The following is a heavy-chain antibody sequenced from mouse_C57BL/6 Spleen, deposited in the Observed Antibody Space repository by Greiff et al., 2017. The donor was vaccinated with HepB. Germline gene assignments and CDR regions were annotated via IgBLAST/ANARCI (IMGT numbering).Heavy chain of an antibody. J-gene: IGHJ1*03. D-gene: IGHD1-1*01. CDR3: SRYHYYGSSHWYFDV. CDR1: GYSFTDYN. V-gene: IGHV1-39*01. Sequence: VQLQQSGPELVKPGASVKISCKASGYSFTDYNMNWVKQSNGKSLEWIGVIKPNYGTTSYNQKFKGKATLTVDQSSSTAYMQLNSLTSEDSAVYYCSRYHYYGSSHWYFDVWGTGTTVTVSS. CDR2: IKPNYGTT.